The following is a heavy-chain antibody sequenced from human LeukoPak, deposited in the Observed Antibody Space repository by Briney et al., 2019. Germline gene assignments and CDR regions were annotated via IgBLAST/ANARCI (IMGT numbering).Heavy chain of an antibody. CDR2: INWNGGST. CDR1: GFTFDDYG. CDR3: ATSTRGYYYGSGSPPAGGR. D-gene: IGHD3-10*01. Sequence: PGGSLRLSRAASGFTFDDYGMSWVRQAPGKGLEWVSGINWNGGSTGYADSVKGRFTISRDNAKNSLYLQMNSLRAEDTALYYCATSTRGYYYGSGSPPAGGRWGQGTLVTVSS. V-gene: IGHV3-20*04. J-gene: IGHJ4*02.